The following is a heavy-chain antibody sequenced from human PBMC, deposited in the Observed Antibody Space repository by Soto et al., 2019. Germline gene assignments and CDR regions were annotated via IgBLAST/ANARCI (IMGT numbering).Heavy chain of an antibody. D-gene: IGHD1-1*01. CDR2: IKGDGSEK. CDR3: ATNSGAETFDS. J-gene: IGHJ4*02. V-gene: IGHV3-7*01. CDR1: GFTFTSRW. Sequence: EVQLVESGGGLVQPGGSLRLSCAASGFTFTSRWMNWVRQAPGKGLEWVANIKGDGSEKTCGDSVKGRFTISRDNAKNSLYLQMNNRRAEDTAVYYCATNSGAETFDSWGQGTLVTVSS.